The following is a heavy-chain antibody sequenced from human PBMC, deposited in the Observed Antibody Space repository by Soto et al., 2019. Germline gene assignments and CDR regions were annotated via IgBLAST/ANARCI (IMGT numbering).Heavy chain of an antibody. CDR2: INPNSGNT. CDR1: GYIFTDYY. Sequence: ASVKVSCKASGYIFTDYYMHWVRQAPGQELGWMGRINPNSGNTGYAQKFQGRVTMTRNTSISTAYMELSSLRSEDTAVYYCARVGYYYYGSGSYYNVYYYYYGMDVWGQGTTVTVSS. V-gene: IGHV1-8*02. J-gene: IGHJ6*02. CDR3: ARVGYYYYGSGSYYNVYYYYYGMDV. D-gene: IGHD3-10*01.